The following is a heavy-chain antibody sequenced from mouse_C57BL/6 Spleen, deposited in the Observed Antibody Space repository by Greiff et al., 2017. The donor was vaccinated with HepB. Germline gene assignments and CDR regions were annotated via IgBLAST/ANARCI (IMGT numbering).Heavy chain of an antibody. CDR2: IYPGDGET. CDR1: GYAFSSSW. J-gene: IGHJ3*01. Sequence: QVQLQQSGPELVKPGASVKISCKASGYAFSSSWMNWVKQRPGKGLEWIGRIYPGDGETNYNGKFKGKATLTADKSSSTAYMQLSSLTSEDSAVYFCATYGSSPSWFAYWGQGTLVTVSA. D-gene: IGHD1-1*01. V-gene: IGHV1-82*01. CDR3: ATYGSSPSWFAY.